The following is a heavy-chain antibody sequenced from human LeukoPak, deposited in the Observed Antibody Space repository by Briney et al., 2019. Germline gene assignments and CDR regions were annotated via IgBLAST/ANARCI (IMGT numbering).Heavy chain of an antibody. CDR1: GGSFSGYY. CDR3: ARIPYVSGSGGIGY. J-gene: IGHJ4*02. D-gene: IGHD6-19*01. V-gene: IGHV4-34*01. CDR2: INHSGST. Sequence: SETLSLTCAVYGGSFSGYYWSWIRQPPGKGLEWIGEINHSGSTNYNPSLKSRVTISVDTSKNQFSLKLSSVTAADTAVYFCARIPYVSGSGGIGYWGQGTLVTVSS.